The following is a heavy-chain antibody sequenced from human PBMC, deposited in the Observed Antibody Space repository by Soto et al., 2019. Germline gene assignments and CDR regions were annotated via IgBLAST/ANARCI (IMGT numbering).Heavy chain of an antibody. Sequence: PGGSLRLSCAASGFTVSSNYMAWVRQAPGKGLEWVSVIYRGGSTYYADSVKGRFTISRDKSKNTLYLQMNSLRAEDTAMYYCARDSFLDYADSSGYSFDYWGQGTLVTVSS. V-gene: IGHV3-66*01. CDR2: IYRGGST. CDR3: ARDSFLDYADSSGYSFDY. J-gene: IGHJ4*02. CDR1: GFTVSSNY. D-gene: IGHD3-22*01.